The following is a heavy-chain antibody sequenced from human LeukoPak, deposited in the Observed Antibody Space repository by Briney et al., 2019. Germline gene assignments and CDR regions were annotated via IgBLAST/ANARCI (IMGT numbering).Heavy chain of an antibody. D-gene: IGHD2-21*02. Sequence: ASVKVSCKASGYTFTSYYMHWVRQAPGQGLEWMGIINPSGGSTSYAQKFQGRVTMTRDTSTSTVYMELSSLRSEDTAVYYCARDLGGPCGGDCYSQAPYAQREDDDYWGQGTLVTVSS. V-gene: IGHV1-46*01. CDR1: GYTFTSYY. CDR3: ARDLGGPCGGDCYSQAPYAQREDDDY. J-gene: IGHJ4*02. CDR2: INPSGGST.